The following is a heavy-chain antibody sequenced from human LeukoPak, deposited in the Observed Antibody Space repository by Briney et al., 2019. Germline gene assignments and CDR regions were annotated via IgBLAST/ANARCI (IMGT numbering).Heavy chain of an antibody. CDR3: ARVGYCSGGSCFNDAFDL. D-gene: IGHD2-15*01. CDR1: GFTFNTYW. Sequence: GESLRLSCAASGFTFNTYWMTWVRQAPGKGLEWVTNKKQDGSETYYVDSVRGRFTISRDNAKNSLYLQMHSLRAEDTAVYYCARVGYCSGGSCFNDAFDLWGQGTRVT. V-gene: IGHV3-7*04. CDR2: KKQDGSET. J-gene: IGHJ3*01.